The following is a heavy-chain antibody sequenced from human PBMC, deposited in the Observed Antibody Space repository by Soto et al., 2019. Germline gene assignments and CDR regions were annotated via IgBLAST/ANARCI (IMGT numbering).Heavy chain of an antibody. J-gene: IGHJ3*01. V-gene: IGHV1-8*01. Sequence: ASVKVSCKASGYIFTSYEINWVRQATGQGPEWIGWMNPNSGESGYSQKFQGRVTMTRNTSISTAYMQLSSLKSDDSAVYYCAALLVEAYYVCGQGTTVPVSS. CDR2: MNPNSGES. CDR3: AALLVEAYYV. CDR1: GYIFTSYE. D-gene: IGHD2-8*02.